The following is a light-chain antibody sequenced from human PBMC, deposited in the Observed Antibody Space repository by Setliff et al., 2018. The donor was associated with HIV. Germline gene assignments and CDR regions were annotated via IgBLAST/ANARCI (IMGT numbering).Light chain of an antibody. J-gene: IGLJ2*01. V-gene: IGLV2-8*01. CDR1: SSDVGGYNY. Sequence: QSVLTQPPSASGSPGQSVTISCTGTSSDVGGYNYVSWYQQHPGKAPKLMIYEVSKRPSGVPDRFSGSKSGNTASLTVSGLQAEDEAGYYCSSYAGSNNLGVFGGGTK. CDR3: SSYAGSNNLGV. CDR2: EVS.